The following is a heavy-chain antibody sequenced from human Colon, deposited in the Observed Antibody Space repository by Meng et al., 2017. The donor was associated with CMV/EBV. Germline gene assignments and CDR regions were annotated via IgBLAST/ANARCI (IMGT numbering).Heavy chain of an antibody. V-gene: IGHV3-48*03. CDR3: ARDLSGFYSSPYYSYYGMDL. Sequence: GESLKISCTASDFIFSNYKMYWVRQAPGKVLEWISYINSRGTTIHYADSVKGRFTISRDNAANSPYLQMNNLRADDTAVYYCARDLSGFYSSPYYSYYGMDLWGQGTTVTVSS. D-gene: IGHD4-11*01. J-gene: IGHJ6*01. CDR2: INSRGTTI. CDR1: DFIFSNYK.